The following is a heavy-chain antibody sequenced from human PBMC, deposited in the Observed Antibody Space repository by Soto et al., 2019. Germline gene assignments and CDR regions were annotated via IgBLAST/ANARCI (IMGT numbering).Heavy chain of an antibody. V-gene: IGHV3-23*01. CDR1: GFTVSNNY. J-gene: IGHJ5*02. CDR2: ISGSGFKK. Sequence: PGGSLRLSCAVSGFTVSNNYMSWVRQAPGKGLEWISSISGSGFKKYYADSVKGRFTIARDNSKSTVYLELNNLSAEDTAVYHCAKNQGVELVPLATVDWFDPWGQGSVVTVSS. D-gene: IGHD1-26*01. CDR3: AKNQGVELVPLATVDWFDP.